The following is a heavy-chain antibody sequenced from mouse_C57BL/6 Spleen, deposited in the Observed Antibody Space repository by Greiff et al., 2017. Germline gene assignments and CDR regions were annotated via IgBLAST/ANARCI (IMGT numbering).Heavy chain of an antibody. Sequence: EVMLVESGGGLVKPGGSLKLSCAASGFTFSSYAMSWVRQTPEKRLAWVATISDGGSYTYYPDNVKGRFTISRDNAKNNLYLQMSHLKSEDTAMYYCARYYGKEAMDYWGQGTSVTVSS. CDR1: GFTFSSYA. CDR3: ARYYGKEAMDY. CDR2: ISDGGSYT. D-gene: IGHD2-1*01. V-gene: IGHV5-4*03. J-gene: IGHJ4*01.